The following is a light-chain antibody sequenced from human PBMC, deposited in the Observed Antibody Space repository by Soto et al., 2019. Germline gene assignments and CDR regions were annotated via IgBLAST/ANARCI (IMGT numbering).Light chain of an antibody. CDR2: DVI. J-gene: IGLJ3*02. CDR3: CSFAGTYLV. Sequence: QSVLTQPRSVSDSPGQSVTISCTGTSSDLGAYNYVSWYQQHPGKVPKLIIYDVIKRPSGVPDRFSGSKSGNTASLTISGLQAEDEADYYCCSFAGTYLVFGGGTKLTVL. V-gene: IGLV2-11*01. CDR1: SSDLGAYNY.